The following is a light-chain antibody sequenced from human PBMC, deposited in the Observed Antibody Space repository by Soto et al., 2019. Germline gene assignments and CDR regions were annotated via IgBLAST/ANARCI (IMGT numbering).Light chain of an antibody. CDR2: AAS. CDR3: QQYNNWPRT. J-gene: IGKJ1*01. Sequence: IVMTQSPASLSVSPGEGATLSCRASQSVRSNLAWYQQRPGQAPRLLIFAASTRATAIPARFRGSGSGTEFTLTISSLQAEDFAVYYCQQYNNWPRTFGQGTKVEIK. CDR1: QSVRSN. V-gene: IGKV3-15*01.